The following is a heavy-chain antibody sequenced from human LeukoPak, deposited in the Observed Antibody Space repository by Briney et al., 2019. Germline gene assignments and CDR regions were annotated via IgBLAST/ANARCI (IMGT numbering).Heavy chain of an antibody. D-gene: IGHD4-23*01. V-gene: IGHV4-34*01. Sequence: PSETLSLTCAVYGGSFSGYHWSWIRQPPGKGLEWIGEINHSGSTNYNPSLKSRVTISVDTSKNQISLKVNSVTAADTAVYYCARAVNFYYYYMDVWGRGTTVTVPS. CDR1: GGSFSGYH. CDR3: ARAVNFYYYYMDV. CDR2: INHSGST. J-gene: IGHJ6*03.